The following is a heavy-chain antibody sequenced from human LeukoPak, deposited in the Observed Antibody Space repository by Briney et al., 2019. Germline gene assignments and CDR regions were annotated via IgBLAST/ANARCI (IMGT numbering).Heavy chain of an antibody. CDR1: GYSFSNYW. V-gene: IGHV5-51*01. J-gene: IGHJ4*02. Sequence: GESLKISCKGSGYSFSNYWTAWVCQMPGKGLEWVGIIHPGDSDTRYSPSFQGQVTISGDKSISTAYLQWSSLKASDTAMYYCARYDYGGNSGFNYWGQGTQVTVSS. CDR3: ARYDYGGNSGFNY. D-gene: IGHD4-23*01. CDR2: IHPGDSDT.